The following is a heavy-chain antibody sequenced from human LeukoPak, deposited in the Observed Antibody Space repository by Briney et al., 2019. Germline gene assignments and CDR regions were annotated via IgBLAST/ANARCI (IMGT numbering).Heavy chain of an antibody. J-gene: IGHJ4*02. D-gene: IGHD3-22*01. CDR2: IYSGGST. V-gene: IGHV3-66*02. Sequence: GGSLRLSCAASGFSVSSNYMSWVRQAPGRGLEWVSVIYSGGSTYYADSVKGRFTISRDNSKNTLYLQMNSLRAEDTAVYHCARGDSSGYPFDYWGQGTLVTVSS. CDR3: ARGDSSGYPFDY. CDR1: GFSVSSNY.